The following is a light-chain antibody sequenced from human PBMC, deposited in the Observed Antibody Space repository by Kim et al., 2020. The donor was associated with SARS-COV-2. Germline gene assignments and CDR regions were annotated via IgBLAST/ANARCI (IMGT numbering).Light chain of an antibody. CDR1: SLRSYY. V-gene: IGLV3-19*01. Sequence: SSDLTQDPAVSVALGQTVRLTCQGDSLRSYYATWYQQRPGQAPTLVLYGKYDRPSGIPDRFSGSASGNTASLTITGAQAEDEGDYYCSSRDTTGDHVVFG. J-gene: IGLJ3*02. CDR2: GKY. CDR3: SSRDTTGDHVV.